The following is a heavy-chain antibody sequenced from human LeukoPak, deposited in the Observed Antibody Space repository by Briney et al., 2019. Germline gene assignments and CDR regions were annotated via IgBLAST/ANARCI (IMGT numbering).Heavy chain of an antibody. CDR1: GLSFSSYS. D-gene: IGHD2-2*01. CDR3: ASRHCSGTSFYSDYYYYMDV. CDR2: IYSGGST. J-gene: IGHJ6*03. Sequence: GGSLRLSSVASGLSFSSYSMNWVSQAPGKGLEWVSVIYSGGSTYCAHTVKGRFTISRDNSKNTLYLQMNSMRAEDTAVYYCASRHCSGTSFYSDYYYYMDVWGKGTTVTVSS. V-gene: IGHV3-66*02.